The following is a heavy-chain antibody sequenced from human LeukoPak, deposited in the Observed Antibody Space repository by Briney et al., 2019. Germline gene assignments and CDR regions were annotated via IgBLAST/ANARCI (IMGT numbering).Heavy chain of an antibody. D-gene: IGHD1-26*01. CDR2: ISSSSSTI. CDR1: GFTFRSYS. CDR3: AREPPVGATISHFDY. V-gene: IGHV3-48*01. J-gene: IGHJ4*02. Sequence: GGSLRLSCAASGFTFRSYSMNWVRQAPAKGPEWGSYISSSSSTIYYADSVKGRFTISRDNAKNSLHLQMNSLGAEDTAVYYCAREPPVGATISHFDYWGQGTLVTVSS.